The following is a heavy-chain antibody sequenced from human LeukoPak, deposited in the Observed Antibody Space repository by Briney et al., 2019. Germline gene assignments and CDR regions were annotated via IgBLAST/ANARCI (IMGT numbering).Heavy chain of an antibody. CDR1: GGPISRNNFF. D-gene: IGHD4-17*01. CDR2: IYYSGNT. CDR3: ATVGDNGGYYPFDY. J-gene: IGHJ4*02. V-gene: IGHV4-39*01. Sequence: NASETLSLTCTVSGGPISRNNFFWGWIRQPPGKGLEWVGSIYYSGNTYYNPSLKSRLTIAVDTSRNQFSLKMSSVTAADTAVYYCATVGDNGGYYPFDYWGQGTLVTVSS.